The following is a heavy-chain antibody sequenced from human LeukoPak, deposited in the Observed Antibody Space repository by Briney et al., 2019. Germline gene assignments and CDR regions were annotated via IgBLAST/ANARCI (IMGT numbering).Heavy chain of an antibody. CDR1: GYTFGAHY. D-gene: IGHD3-22*01. V-gene: IGHV1-2*02. CDR3: ARGVYSSPESFDV. J-gene: IGHJ3*01. Sequence: GASVKLSCKASGYTFGAHYIHWLRHAPGQGLEYMGGINPSAGDTRFAERSKGRVTLTRDTSTTTVYMDLTRLTFGDTAVYFCARGVYSSPESFDVWGQGTMVVVSS. CDR2: INPSAGDT.